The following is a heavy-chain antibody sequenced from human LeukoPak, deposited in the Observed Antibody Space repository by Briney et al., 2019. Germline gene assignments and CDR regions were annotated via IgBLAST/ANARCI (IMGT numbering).Heavy chain of an antibody. V-gene: IGHV4-59*01. D-gene: IGHD6-13*01. CDR1: GGSISSYY. CDR3: ARGIAAAGSNWFDP. Sequence: SETLSLTCTVSGGSISSYYWSWIRQPPGKGLEWIWYIYYSGSTNYNPSLKSRVTISVDTSKNQFSLKLSSVTAADTAVYYCARGIAAAGSNWFDPWGQGTLVTVSS. CDR2: IYYSGST. J-gene: IGHJ5*02.